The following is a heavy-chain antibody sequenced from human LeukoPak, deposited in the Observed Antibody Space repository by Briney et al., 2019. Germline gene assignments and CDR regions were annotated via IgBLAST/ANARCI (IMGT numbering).Heavy chain of an antibody. D-gene: IGHD1-26*01. CDR3: ARFLPQKWELPGNWIDP. Sequence: ASVKVSCKASGYTFNSYGISWVRQAPGQGLEWMGWISTYNGHTNYAQKLQGRVTMTTDTSTSTVYMELRSLRSDDTAVYYCARFLPQKWELPGNWIDPWGQGTLVTVSS. CDR1: GYTFNSYG. V-gene: IGHV1-18*01. J-gene: IGHJ5*02. CDR2: ISTYNGHT.